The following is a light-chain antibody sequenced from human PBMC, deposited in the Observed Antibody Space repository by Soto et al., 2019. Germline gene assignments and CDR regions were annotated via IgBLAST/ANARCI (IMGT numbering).Light chain of an antibody. CDR3: QQYNGDPWT. CDR1: QSISSW. V-gene: IGKV1-5*03. J-gene: IGKJ1*01. Sequence: DIQMTQSTSTLSASVGDRVTITCRASQSISSWLAWYQQKPGKAPKLLIYKASSLESGVPSRFSGSGSGTEFTLTISSLQPDDFATYYCQQYNGDPWTFGQGTKVESK. CDR2: KAS.